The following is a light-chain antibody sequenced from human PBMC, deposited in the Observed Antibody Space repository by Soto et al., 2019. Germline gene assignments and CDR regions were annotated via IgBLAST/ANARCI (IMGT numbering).Light chain of an antibody. J-gene: IGKJ1*01. CDR2: DAS. Sequence: EIVMTQSTATLSVSPGERATLSCRASQSVSSNLAWYQQKPGQAPRLLIYDASNRATGIPARFSGSGSGTDFTLTISSLEPEDFAVYYCQQRSNWWTFGQGTKVDIK. CDR1: QSVSSN. V-gene: IGKV3-11*01. CDR3: QQRSNWWT.